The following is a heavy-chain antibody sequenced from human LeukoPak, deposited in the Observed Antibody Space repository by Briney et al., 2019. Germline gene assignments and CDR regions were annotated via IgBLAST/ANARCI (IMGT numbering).Heavy chain of an antibody. Sequence: GASVKVSCKASGGTFSSYAISWVRQAPGQGLEWMGRIIPIFGTANYAQKFQGRVTITTDESTSTAYMELSSLRSEDTAVYYCARDRDTAMDYYYYMDVWGKGTTVTVSS. CDR2: IIPIFGTA. J-gene: IGHJ6*03. CDR1: GGTFSSYA. D-gene: IGHD5-18*01. CDR3: ARDRDTAMDYYYYMDV. V-gene: IGHV1-69*05.